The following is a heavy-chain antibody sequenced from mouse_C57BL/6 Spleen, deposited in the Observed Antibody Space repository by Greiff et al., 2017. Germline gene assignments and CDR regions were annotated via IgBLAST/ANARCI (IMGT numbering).Heavy chain of an antibody. CDR3: ARLYDGYWYFDV. D-gene: IGHD2-3*01. CDR1: GYSITSGYD. CDR2: ISYSGST. Sequence: EVQLQQSGPGMVKPSQSLSLTCTVTGYSITSGYDWHWIRHFPGNKLEWMGYISYSGSTNYNPSLKSRISITHDTSKNHFFLKLNSVTTEDTATYSCARLYDGYWYFDVWGTGTTVTVSS. V-gene: IGHV3-1*01. J-gene: IGHJ1*03.